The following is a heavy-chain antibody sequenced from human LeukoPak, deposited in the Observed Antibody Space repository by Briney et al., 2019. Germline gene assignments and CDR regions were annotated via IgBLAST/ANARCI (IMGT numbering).Heavy chain of an antibody. CDR2: IILILGIA. Sequence: SVKVSCKASAGTFTIYTISWVRQAHGQGLEWMGRIILILGIANDAQKFQGRVTITADQSTSTAYMELSSLRSEDTAVYYCARGVRVPLDYWGQGTLVTVSS. D-gene: IGHD1-1*01. CDR3: ARGVRVPLDY. CDR1: AGTFTIYT. V-gene: IGHV1-69*02. J-gene: IGHJ4*02.